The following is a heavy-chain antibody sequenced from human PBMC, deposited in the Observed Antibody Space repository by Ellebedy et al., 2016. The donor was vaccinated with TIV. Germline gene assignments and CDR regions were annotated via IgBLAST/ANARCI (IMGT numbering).Heavy chain of an antibody. CDR3: ARDRLPAAMNTYGMDV. CDR2: ISYDGSNK. J-gene: IGHJ6*02. D-gene: IGHD2-2*01. CDR1: GFTFSSYA. Sequence: GESLKISCAASGFTFSSYAMHWVRQAPGKGLEWVAVISYDGSNKYYAASVKGRFTISRDNSKNTLYLQMNRLRAEDTAVYYCARDRLPAAMNTYGMDVWGQGTTVTVSS. V-gene: IGHV3-30-3*01.